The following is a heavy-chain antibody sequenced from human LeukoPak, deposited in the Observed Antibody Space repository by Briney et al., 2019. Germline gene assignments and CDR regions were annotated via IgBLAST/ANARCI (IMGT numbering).Heavy chain of an antibody. Sequence: GGSLKVSCAASGFTFSSYEMNWVRQAPGKGLEWVSYISSSGSTIYYADTVKGRFTISRDNAKNTLYLEMNSLRAEDTAVYYCGKGPVRFCSGGSCYPASRGQRTLVSVSS. CDR1: GFTFSSYE. V-gene: IGHV3-48*03. J-gene: IGHJ4*02. CDR2: ISSSGSTI. CDR3: GKGPVRFCSGGSCYPAS. D-gene: IGHD2-15*01.